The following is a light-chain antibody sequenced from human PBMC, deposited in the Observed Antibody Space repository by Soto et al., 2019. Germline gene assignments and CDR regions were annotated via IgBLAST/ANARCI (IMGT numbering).Light chain of an antibody. V-gene: IGLV1-47*02. CDR1: SXNIGSNY. J-gene: IGLJ1*01. CDR3: SSWDGSQSGYV. Sequence: QSVLTQPPSASGTPGRGVTISCSGSSXNIGSNYVYWYQQLPGTAPKLLIYNNNQRPSGVPDRFSASKSGTSASLAIRGLRSDDEADYYCSSWDGSQSGYVLGAGTKVTVL. CDR2: NNN.